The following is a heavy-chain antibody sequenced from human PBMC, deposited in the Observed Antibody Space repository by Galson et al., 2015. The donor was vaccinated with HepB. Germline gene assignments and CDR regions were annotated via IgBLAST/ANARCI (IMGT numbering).Heavy chain of an antibody. CDR1: GYTFTSYD. J-gene: IGHJ6*02. D-gene: IGHD3-9*01. CDR3: ARGERALVRYYDWLPPVAHYYYYGMDV. CDR2: MKHDGGNK. Sequence: SVKVSCKASGYTFTSYDINWVRQAPGQGLEWMGGMKHDGGNKGYAQKFQGRVTMTRNTSMSTAYMKLSSLRSEDTAVYYCARGERALVRYYDWLPPVAHYYYYGMDVWGQGTTVTVSS. V-gene: IGHV1-8*02.